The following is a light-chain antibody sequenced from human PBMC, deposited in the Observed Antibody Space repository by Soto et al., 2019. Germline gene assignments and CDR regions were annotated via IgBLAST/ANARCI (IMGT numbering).Light chain of an antibody. V-gene: IGLV2-8*01. J-gene: IGLJ2*01. Sequence: QSALTQPPSATGSPGQSVTISCTGTSSDVGGYNFVSWYQQHPGKAHKLMIYEVSERPSGVPDRFSGSKSGNTASLTVSGLQAEDEADYYCISYAGSNIVVFGGGTKGTVL. CDR3: ISYAGSNIVV. CDR2: EVS. CDR1: SSDVGGYNF.